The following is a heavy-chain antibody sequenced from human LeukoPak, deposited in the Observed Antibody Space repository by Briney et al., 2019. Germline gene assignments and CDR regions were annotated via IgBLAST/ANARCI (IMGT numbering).Heavy chain of an antibody. Sequence: GESLKISCKGSGYSSTSYWIGWVRQMPGKGLEWMGIIYPGGSDTRYSPSFQGQVTISADKSISTAYLQWSSLKASDTAMYYCARPHSSGYYWGGFDYWGQGTLVTVSS. CDR2: IYPGGSDT. D-gene: IGHD3-22*01. V-gene: IGHV5-51*01. CDR1: GYSSTSYW. CDR3: ARPHSSGYYWGGFDY. J-gene: IGHJ4*02.